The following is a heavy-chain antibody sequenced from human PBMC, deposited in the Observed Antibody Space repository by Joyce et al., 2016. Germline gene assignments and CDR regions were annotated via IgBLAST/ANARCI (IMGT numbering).Heavy chain of an antibody. CDR3: ARHAFLGDNPEDY. CDR2: IDPSDYYT. Sequence: EVQLVQSGAEVKKPGESLRISCKGSGYNFLTYYITWVRQMPGKGLEWMGRIDPSDYYTNYSPSFQGHVSISVDTSITPAYLQWNSLKASDTAMYYCARHAFLGDNPEDYWGQGTLVTVSS. J-gene: IGHJ4*02. CDR1: GYNFLTYY. D-gene: IGHD3-3*01. V-gene: IGHV5-10-1*03.